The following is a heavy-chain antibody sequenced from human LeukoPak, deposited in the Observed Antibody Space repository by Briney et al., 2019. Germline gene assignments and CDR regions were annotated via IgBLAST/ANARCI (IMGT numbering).Heavy chain of an antibody. CDR2: ISWNSGYI. J-gene: IGHJ4*02. CDR3: AKGYYDSSGYSSYYFHS. V-gene: IGHV3-9*01. Sequence: GGSLRLSCTASGFTFDDHAMHWVRQVPGGGLQWVSVISWNSGYIDYVEPVKGRFTISRDNPKNALYLRMNGLRPEDTAFYYCAKGYYDSSGYSSYYFHSWGQGTLVTVSS. D-gene: IGHD3-22*01. CDR1: GFTFDDHA.